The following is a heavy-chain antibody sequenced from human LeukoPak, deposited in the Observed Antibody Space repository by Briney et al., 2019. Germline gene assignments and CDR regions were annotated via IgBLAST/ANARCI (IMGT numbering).Heavy chain of an antibody. CDR2: IRSDGSNK. J-gene: IGHJ4*02. Sequence: GGSLRLSCAASGFTFSSCWMSWVRQAPGKGLEWVAFIRSDGSNKYYADSVKGRFTISRDNSKLYLQMNSLRAEDTAVYYCARADRGVVGYWGQGTLVTVSS. CDR3: ARADRGVVGY. D-gene: IGHD3-10*01. V-gene: IGHV3-30*02. CDR1: GFTFSSCW.